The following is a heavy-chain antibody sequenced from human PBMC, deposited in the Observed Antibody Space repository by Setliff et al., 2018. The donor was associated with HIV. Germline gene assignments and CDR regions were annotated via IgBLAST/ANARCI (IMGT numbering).Heavy chain of an antibody. CDR3: ARRRGYGYGSDAFDF. J-gene: IGHJ3*01. CDR1: GGSFSGYY. D-gene: IGHD5-18*01. CDR2: INHSGST. V-gene: IGHV4-34*01. Sequence: SETLSLTCAVYGGSFSGYYWSWICQPPGKGLEWIGEINHSGSTNYNPSLKSRVTISVDTSKNQFSLKLSSVTAADTAVYYCARRRGYGYGSDAFDFWGQGTMVTVSS.